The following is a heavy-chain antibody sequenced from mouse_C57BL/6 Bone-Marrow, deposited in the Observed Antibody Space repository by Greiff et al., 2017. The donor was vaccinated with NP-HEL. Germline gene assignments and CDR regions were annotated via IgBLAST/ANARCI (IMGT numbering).Heavy chain of an antibody. V-gene: IGHV1-69*01. J-gene: IGHJ3*01. D-gene: IGHD1-1*01. Sequence: QVQLQQPGAELVMPGASVKLSCKASGYTFTSYWMHWVKQRPGQGLEWIGEIDPSDSYTNYNPKFKGKSTLTVDKSSITAYMQLSSLTSEDSAVYYCARRGHYGSPWFDYWGQGTLVTVSA. CDR2: IDPSDSYT. CDR1: GYTFTSYW. CDR3: ARRGHYGSPWFDY.